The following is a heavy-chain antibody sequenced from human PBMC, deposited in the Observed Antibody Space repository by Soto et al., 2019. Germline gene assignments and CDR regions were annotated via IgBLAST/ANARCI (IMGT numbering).Heavy chain of an antibody. CDR1: GGSISSYY. J-gene: IGHJ4*02. CDR2: IYYSGST. CDR3: ARQWLRFSPFDY. V-gene: IGHV4-59*08. D-gene: IGHD5-12*01. Sequence: SETLSLTCTVSGGSISSYYWSWIRQPPGKGLEWIGYIYYSGSTNYNPSLKSRVTISIDTSKNQFSLKLSSVTAADTAVYYCARQWLRFSPFDYWGRGTLVTVSS.